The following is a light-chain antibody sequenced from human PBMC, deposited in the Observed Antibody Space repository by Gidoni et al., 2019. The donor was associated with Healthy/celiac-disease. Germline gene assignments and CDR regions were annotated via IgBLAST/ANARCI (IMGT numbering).Light chain of an antibody. CDR3: ETWDSNTRV. CDR2: LEGSGSY. Sequence: QPVLTQSPSASASLGSSVKLTCTLSSGHSSYIIAWHQQQPGKAPRYLMKLEGSGSYNKGSGVPDRFSGSSSGADRYLTISNLQSEDEADYYCETWDSNTRVFGGGTKLTVL. J-gene: IGLJ3*02. V-gene: IGLV4-60*03. CDR1: SGHSSYI.